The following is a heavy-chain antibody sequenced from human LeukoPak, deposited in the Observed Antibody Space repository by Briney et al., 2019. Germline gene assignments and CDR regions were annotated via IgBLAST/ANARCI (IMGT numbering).Heavy chain of an antibody. CDR1: GFTVSSNY. D-gene: IGHD6-19*01. J-gene: IGHJ4*02. CDR2: IYSGGST. V-gene: IGHV3-53*01. Sequence: GGSLRLSCAASGFTVSSNYMSWVRQAPGKGLEWVSVIYSGGSTYYADSVKGRFTISRDNSKNTLYLQMNSLRAEDTAVYYCARAREGTSGWYGSHYYFDYWGQGTLVTVSS. CDR3: ARAREGTSGWYGSHYYFDY.